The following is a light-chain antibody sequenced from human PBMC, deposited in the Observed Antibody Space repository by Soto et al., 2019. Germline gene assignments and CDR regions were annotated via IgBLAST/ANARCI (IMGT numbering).Light chain of an antibody. V-gene: IGKV3-20*01. Sequence: EIVLRQSPGTLSLSPGERATRSCRASESVSSSYLAWYQQIPGQAPRLLIYGASSRATGIPDRFSGSGSGTEFTLTLSSLPSEDFAVYYCQQYKDWPHTFGQGTKVDI. CDR1: ESVSSSY. CDR3: QQYKDWPHT. CDR2: GAS. J-gene: IGKJ1*01.